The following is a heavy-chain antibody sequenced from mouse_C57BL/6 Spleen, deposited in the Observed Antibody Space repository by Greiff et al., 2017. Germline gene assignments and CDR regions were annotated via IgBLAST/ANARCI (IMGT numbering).Heavy chain of an antibody. CDR1: GYTFTDYN. J-gene: IGHJ2*01. CDR3: ARSFYYYGSSYYFDY. Sequence: LVKPGASVKIPCKASGYTFTDYNMDWVKQSHGKSLEWIGDINPNNGGTIYNQKFKGKATLTVDKSSSTAYMELRSLTSEDTAVYYCARSFYYYGSSYYFDYWGQGTTLTVSS. D-gene: IGHD1-1*01. V-gene: IGHV1-18*01. CDR2: INPNNGGT.